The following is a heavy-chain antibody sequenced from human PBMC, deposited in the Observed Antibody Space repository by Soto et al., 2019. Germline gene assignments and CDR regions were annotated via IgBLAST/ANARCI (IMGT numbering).Heavy chain of an antibody. CDR2: IHNTGGT. V-gene: IGHV4-59*11. Sequence: QVQLQESGPRLMKPSETLSLTCTVSGASISNHYCQWFRQPPGKGLEWIGYIHNTGGTNYNPSLKXPVTISLETSKNQFSLNLTSVTVADTAVYYCATGGGWLTDYWGQGIRVTVSS. CDR1: GASISNHY. D-gene: IGHD6-19*01. J-gene: IGHJ4*02. CDR3: ATGGGWLTDY.